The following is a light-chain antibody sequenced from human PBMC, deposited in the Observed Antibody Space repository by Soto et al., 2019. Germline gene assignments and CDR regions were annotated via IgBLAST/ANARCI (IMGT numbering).Light chain of an antibody. Sequence: QSVLTQPASVSGSPGQSITISCTGTSSDVGGYNYVSWYQQHPGKAPKLMIYEVSNRPSGVSNRFSGSKSGNTAYLTISGLQAEDEADYYCWSYAVGRTYVFGTGTKLTVL. CDR2: EVS. CDR3: WSYAVGRTYV. J-gene: IGLJ1*01. CDR1: SSDVGGYNY. V-gene: IGLV2-23*02.